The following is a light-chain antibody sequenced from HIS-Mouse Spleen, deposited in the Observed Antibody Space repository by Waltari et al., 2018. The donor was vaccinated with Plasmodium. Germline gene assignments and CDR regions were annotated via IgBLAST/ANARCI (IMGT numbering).Light chain of an antibody. CDR2: DVS. V-gene: IGLV2-11*01. CDR3: CSYAGSYTFV. CDR1: SSDVGGYTY. Sequence: QSALTQPRSVSGSPGQSVTIYCTGTSSDVGGYTYVSWYQQHPGKAPKLMIYDVSKRPSGVPDRFSGSKSGNTASLTISGLQAEDEADYYCCSYAGSYTFVFGTGTKVTVL. J-gene: IGLJ1*01.